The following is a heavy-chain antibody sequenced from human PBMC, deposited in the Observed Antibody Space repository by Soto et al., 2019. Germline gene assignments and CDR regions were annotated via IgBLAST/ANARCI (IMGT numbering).Heavy chain of an antibody. CDR1: GFTFSNAW. Sequence: EVQLVESGGGLVKPGGSPRLSCAASGFTFSNAWMNWVRQAPGKGLEWVGRIKSKTDGGTTDYAAPVKGRFTISRDDSKNTLYLQMNSLKTEDTAVYYCTTDPPIAAAADYWGQGTLVTVSS. CDR2: IKSKTDGGTT. V-gene: IGHV3-15*07. CDR3: TTDPPIAAAADY. D-gene: IGHD6-13*01. J-gene: IGHJ4*02.